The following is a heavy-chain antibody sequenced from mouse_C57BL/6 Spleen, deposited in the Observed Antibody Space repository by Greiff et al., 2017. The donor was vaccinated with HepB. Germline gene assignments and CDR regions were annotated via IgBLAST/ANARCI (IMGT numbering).Heavy chain of an antibody. CDR3: DRWDDYGSSLYWYFDV. CDR1: GFNIKDYY. Sequence: EVQLVESGAELVKPGASVKLSCTASGFNIKDYYMHWVKQRTEQGLEWIGRIDPEDGETKYAPKFQGKATITADTSSNTAYLQLSSLTSEDTAVYYCDRWDDYGSSLYWYFDVWGTGTTVTVSS. CDR2: IDPEDGET. V-gene: IGHV14-2*01. J-gene: IGHJ1*03. D-gene: IGHD1-1*01.